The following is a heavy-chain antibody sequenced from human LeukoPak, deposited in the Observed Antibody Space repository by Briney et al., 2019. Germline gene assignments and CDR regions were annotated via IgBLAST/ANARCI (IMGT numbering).Heavy chain of an antibody. J-gene: IGHJ5*02. D-gene: IGHD1-14*01. CDR2: IYSSGIT. V-gene: IGHV4-4*07. Sequence: SETLSLTCTVSGDSISSFYWSWIRQPAGKGLEWIRRIYSSGITNYNPSLNSRVTMSLDTSKNQFSLKLNSVTAADTALYYCARLNNRVLFDPWGQGTLVTVSS. CDR3: ARLNNRVLFDP. CDR1: GDSISSFY.